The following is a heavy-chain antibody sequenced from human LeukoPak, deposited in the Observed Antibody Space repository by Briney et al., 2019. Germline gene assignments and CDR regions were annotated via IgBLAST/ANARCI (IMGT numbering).Heavy chain of an antibody. CDR1: GGSFSGYY. CDR3: ARRDFPHNWNDGY. CDR2: INHSGST. Sequence: SETLSLTCAVYGGSFSGYYWSWIRQPPGKGLEWIGEINHSGSTNYNPSLKSRVTISVDTSKNQFSLKLSSVTAADTAVYYRARRDFPHNWNDGYWGQGTLVTVSS. D-gene: IGHD1-1*01. V-gene: IGHV4-34*01. J-gene: IGHJ4*02.